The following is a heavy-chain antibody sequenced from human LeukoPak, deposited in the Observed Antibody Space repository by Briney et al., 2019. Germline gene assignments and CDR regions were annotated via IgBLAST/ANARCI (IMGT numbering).Heavy chain of an antibody. D-gene: IGHD2-15*01. J-gene: IGHJ4*02. Sequence: PSETLSLTCTVSGGSISSSDYYWDWIRQPPGKGLEWIGSIHYSGSTYYNPSLEGRVTISVDTSKNQFSLKLSSVTAADTAVYYCARDASYGYCGGGSCPPFDYWGQGTLVTVSS. CDR2: IHYSGST. CDR1: GGSISSSDYY. CDR3: ARDASYGYCGGGSCPPFDY. V-gene: IGHV4-39*02.